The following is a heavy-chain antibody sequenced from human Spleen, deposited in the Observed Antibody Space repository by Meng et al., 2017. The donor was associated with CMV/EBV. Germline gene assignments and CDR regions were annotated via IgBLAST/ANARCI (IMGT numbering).Heavy chain of an antibody. CDR1: GFTFSSYA. CDR2: IYSGGSST. J-gene: IGHJ6*02. V-gene: IGHV3-23*03. D-gene: IGHD1-20*01. Sequence: GESLKISCAASGFTFSSYAMSWVRQAPGKGLEWVSVIYSGGSSTYYADSVKGRFTISRDNSKNTLYLQMNSLRAEDTAVYYCAKDKRYNWNYGMDVWGQGTTVTVSS. CDR3: AKDKRYNWNYGMDV.